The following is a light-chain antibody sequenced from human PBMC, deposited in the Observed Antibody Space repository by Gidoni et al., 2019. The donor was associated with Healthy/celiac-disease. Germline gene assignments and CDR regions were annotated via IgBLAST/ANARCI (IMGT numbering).Light chain of an antibody. J-gene: IGKJ2*01. CDR1: QSVVYSSNNKNY. V-gene: IGKV4-1*01. Sequence: DIVMTQSPDSLAVSLGERATINCKSSQSVVYSSNNKNYLAWYQQKPGQPPKLLIYWASTRESGVPDRFSGSGSGTDFTLTISSLQAEDVAVYYCQQYYSTLVTFGQGTKLEIK. CDR3: QQYYSTLVT. CDR2: WAS.